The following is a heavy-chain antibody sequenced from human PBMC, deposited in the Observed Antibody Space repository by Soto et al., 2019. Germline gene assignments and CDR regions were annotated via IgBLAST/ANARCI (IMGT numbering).Heavy chain of an antibody. D-gene: IGHD1-7*01. CDR2: INPDGSST. J-gene: IGHJ4*02. CDR3: ARDNWNSY. Sequence: VHLVESGGGLVQPGGSLRLSCAASGFTFNLYWMHWVRQDPGKGLVWVSRINPDGSSTTYADSVKGRFTISRDNSKNTVYLQMNGLGAEDTAIYYCARDNWNSYWGQGALVTVSS. V-gene: IGHV3-74*01. CDR1: GFTFNLYW.